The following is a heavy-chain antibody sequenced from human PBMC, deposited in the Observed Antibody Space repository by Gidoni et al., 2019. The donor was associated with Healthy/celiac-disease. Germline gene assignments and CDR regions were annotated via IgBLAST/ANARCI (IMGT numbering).Heavy chain of an antibody. CDR3: ARIFYCSSTSCPFDY. D-gene: IGHD2-2*01. CDR2: IYYSGST. J-gene: IGHJ4*02. CDR1: GGSIISSSYY. Sequence: QLQLQESGPGLVKPSETLSLTCTVSGGSIISSSYYWGWIRQPPGKGLEWIGSIYYSGSTYYNPSLKSRVTISVDTSKNQFSLKLSSVTAADTAVYYCARIFYCSSTSCPFDYWGQGTLVTVSS. V-gene: IGHV4-39*01.